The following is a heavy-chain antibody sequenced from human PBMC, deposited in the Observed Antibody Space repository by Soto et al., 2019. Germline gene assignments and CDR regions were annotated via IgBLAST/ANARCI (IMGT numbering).Heavy chain of an antibody. V-gene: IGHV4-59*12. Sequence: PSETLSLTCTVSGGSISSYYWSWIRQPPGKGLEWIGDIYYSGSTNYNPSLKSRVTISVDKSKNQFSLKLSSVTAADTAVYYCARADETTVTTVVTYWGQGTLVTVSS. D-gene: IGHD4-4*01. J-gene: IGHJ4*02. CDR1: GGSISSYY. CDR3: ARADETTVTTVVTY. CDR2: IYYSGST.